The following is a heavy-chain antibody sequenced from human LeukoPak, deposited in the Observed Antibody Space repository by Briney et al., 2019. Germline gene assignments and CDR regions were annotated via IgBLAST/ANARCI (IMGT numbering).Heavy chain of an antibody. J-gene: IGHJ4*02. CDR3: AKAFGGLLRYFDWLSDY. CDR1: GFTFSSYA. V-gene: IGHV3-23*01. D-gene: IGHD3-9*01. Sequence: GGSLSLSCAASGFTFSSYAMSWVRQAPEKGLEWVSAISGSGGSTYYADSVKGRFTISRDNSKNTLYLQMNSLRAEDTAVYYCAKAFGGLLRYFDWLSDYWGQGTLVTVSS. CDR2: ISGSGGST.